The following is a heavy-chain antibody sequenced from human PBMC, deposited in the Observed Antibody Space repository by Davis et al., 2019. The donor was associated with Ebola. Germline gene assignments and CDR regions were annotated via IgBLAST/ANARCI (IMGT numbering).Heavy chain of an antibody. CDR2: ISYDGSNK. V-gene: IGHV3-30*18. Sequence: GESLKISCAASGFTFSSYGMHWVRQAPGKGLEWVAVISYDGSNKYYADSVKGRFTISRDNSKNTLYLQMNSLRAEDTAVYYCAKDSGVYLNYFDYWGQGTLVTVSS. CDR3: AKDSGVYLNYFDY. D-gene: IGHD5-12*01. J-gene: IGHJ4*02. CDR1: GFTFSSYG.